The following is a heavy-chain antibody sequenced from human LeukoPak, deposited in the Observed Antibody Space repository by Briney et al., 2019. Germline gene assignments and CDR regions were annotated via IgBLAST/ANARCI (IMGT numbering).Heavy chain of an antibody. CDR3: ARDRPHYHDSSGYDH. J-gene: IGHJ4*02. CDR2: IYYSGST. Sequence: SETLSLTCTVSGGSISSYYWSWIRQPPGKGLEWIGYIYYSGSTNYNPSLKSRVTISVDTSKNQFSLKLSSVTAADTAVYYCARDRPHYHDSSGYDHWGQGTLVTVSS. V-gene: IGHV4-59*01. D-gene: IGHD3-22*01. CDR1: GGSISSYY.